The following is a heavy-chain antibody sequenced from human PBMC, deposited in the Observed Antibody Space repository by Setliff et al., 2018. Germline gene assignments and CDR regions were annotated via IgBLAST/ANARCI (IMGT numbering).Heavy chain of an antibody. J-gene: IGHJ4*02. CDR3: AKDIYGSGSYAVGGYFDY. CDR2: IIPILGIA. D-gene: IGHD3-10*01. V-gene: IGHV1-69*10. CDR1: GGTFSSYA. Sequence: SVKVSCKASGGTFSSYAISWVRQAPGQGLEWMGGIIPILGIANYAQKFQGRVTITADESTSTAYMELSSLRSEDTAVYYCAKDIYGSGSYAVGGYFDYWGQGTQVTVSS.